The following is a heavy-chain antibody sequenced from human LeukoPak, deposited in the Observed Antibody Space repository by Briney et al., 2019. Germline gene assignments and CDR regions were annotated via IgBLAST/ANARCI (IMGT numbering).Heavy chain of an antibody. V-gene: IGHV1-8*01. D-gene: IGHD6-13*01. CDR3: ARIAAAGNRRLNY. CDR2: MNPNSGNT. J-gene: IGHJ4*02. Sequence: ASVKVSCKAPGYTFTSYDINWVRQATGQGLEWMGWMNPNSGNTGYAQKFQGRITMTRNTSISTAYMELSSLTSEDTAVYYCARIAAAGNRRLNYWGRGILVTVSS. CDR1: GYTFTSYD.